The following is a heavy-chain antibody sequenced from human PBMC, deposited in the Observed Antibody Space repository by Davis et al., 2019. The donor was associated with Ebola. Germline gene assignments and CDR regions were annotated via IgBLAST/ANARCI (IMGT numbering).Heavy chain of an antibody. CDR2: IYYSGST. CDR3: ARDRGSSGWFDY. CDR1: GGSISSSSYY. D-gene: IGHD6-19*01. J-gene: IGHJ4*02. Sequence: PSETLSLTCTVSGGSISSSSYYWGWIRQPPGKGLEWIGSIYYSGSTYYNPSLKSRVTTSLDTSKNQFSLKLSSVTAADTAVYYCARDRGSSGWFDYWGQGTLVTVSS. V-gene: IGHV4-39*07.